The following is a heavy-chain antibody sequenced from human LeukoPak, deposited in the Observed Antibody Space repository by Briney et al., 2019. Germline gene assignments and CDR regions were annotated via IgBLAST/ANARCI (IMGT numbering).Heavy chain of an antibody. CDR3: ARDGYSSSWYRGGLDY. V-gene: IGHV1-69*01. CDR2: IIPIFGTA. CDR1: GGTFSSYA. Sequence: SVTVSCKASGGTFSSYAISWVRQAPGQGLEWMGGIIPIFGTANYAQKFQGRVTITADESTSTAYMELSSLRSEDTAVYYCARDGYSSSWYRGGLDYWGQGTLVTVSS. J-gene: IGHJ4*02. D-gene: IGHD6-13*01.